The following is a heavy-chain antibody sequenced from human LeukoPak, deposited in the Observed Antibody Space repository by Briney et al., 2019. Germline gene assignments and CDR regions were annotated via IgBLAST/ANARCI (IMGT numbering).Heavy chain of an antibody. D-gene: IGHD3-22*01. Sequence: ASVKVSCKASGYTFTSYDINWVRQATGQGLEWMGWMNPNSGNTGYAQKFQGRVTMTRNTSISTAYMELSSLRSEDTAVYYCEASYYDNSGYYQTFDYWGQGTLVTVSS. V-gene: IGHV1-8*01. CDR2: MNPNSGNT. CDR1: GYTFTSYD. J-gene: IGHJ4*02. CDR3: EASYYDNSGYYQTFDY.